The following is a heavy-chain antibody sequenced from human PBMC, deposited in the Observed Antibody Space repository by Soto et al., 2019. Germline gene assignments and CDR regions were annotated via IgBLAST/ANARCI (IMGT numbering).Heavy chain of an antibody. D-gene: IGHD6-19*01. V-gene: IGHV4-34*01. Sequence: PSETLSLTCAVYGGSFSGYYWSWIRQPPGKGLEWIGEINHSGSTNYNPSLKSRVTISVDTSKNQFSLKLSSVTAADTAVYYCARSGYSSGRSEEDYFDYWGQGTLVTVSS. CDR2: INHSGST. J-gene: IGHJ4*02. CDR3: ARSGYSSGRSEEDYFDY. CDR1: GGSFSGYY.